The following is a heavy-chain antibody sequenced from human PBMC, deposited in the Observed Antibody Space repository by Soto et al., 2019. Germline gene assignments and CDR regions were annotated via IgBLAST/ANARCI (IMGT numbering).Heavy chain of an antibody. D-gene: IGHD4-17*01. CDR3: ARDSLDYGGNGTSYYYGMDV. CDR2: IWYDGSNK. V-gene: IGHV3-33*01. CDR1: GFTFSSYG. Sequence: PGGSLRLSCAASGFTFSSYGMHWVRQAPGKGLEWVAVIWYDGSNKYYADSVKGRFTISRDNSKNTLYLQMNSLRAEDTAVYYCARDSLDYGGNGTSYYYGMDVWGQRTTVTV. J-gene: IGHJ6*02.